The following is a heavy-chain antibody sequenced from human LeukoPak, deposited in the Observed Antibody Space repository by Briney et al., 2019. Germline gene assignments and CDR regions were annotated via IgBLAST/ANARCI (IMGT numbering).Heavy chain of an antibody. CDR2: SSRSSGYI. Sequence: GGSLRLSCAASGFTFSNYNMNWVRQAPGKGLEWVSSSSRSSGYIYYADSVKGRFTISRDNAKNSLYLQMNSLRAEDTAVYYCARDTSAYDYILGSFDYWGQETLVTVSS. D-gene: IGHD3-22*01. V-gene: IGHV3-21*01. CDR3: ARDTSAYDYILGSFDY. CDR1: GFTFSNYN. J-gene: IGHJ4*02.